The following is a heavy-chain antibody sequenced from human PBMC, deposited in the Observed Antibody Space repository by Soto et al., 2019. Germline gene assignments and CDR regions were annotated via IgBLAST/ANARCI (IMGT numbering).Heavy chain of an antibody. J-gene: IGHJ3*02. CDR1: GYTFTRYG. CDR3: ARGRSSGWDYVDDPFDI. V-gene: IGHV1-18*01. Sequence: VQLVQSGAEVRKPGASVKVSCKASGYTFTRYGLTWVRQAPGQGLEWLGWISVHNGKTRNAQKLQGRVSMTTDTSANTVLWELRSLRADDTALYCGARGRSSGWDYVDDPFDIWGQGTLTTV. D-gene: IGHD6-25*01. CDR2: ISVHNGKT.